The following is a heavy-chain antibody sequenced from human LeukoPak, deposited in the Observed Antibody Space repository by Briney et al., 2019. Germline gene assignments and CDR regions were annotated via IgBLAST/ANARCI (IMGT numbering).Heavy chain of an antibody. V-gene: IGHV1-46*01. J-gene: IGHJ5*02. D-gene: IGHD2-2*01. CDR3: ARGLYIVVVPAANGQGWFDP. CDR1: GYTFTSYY. Sequence: ASVKVSCKASGYTFTSYYMHWVRQAPGQGLEWMGIINPSGGSTSYAQKFQGRVTMTRDTSTSTVYMELSSLRSEDTAVYYCARGLYIVVVPAANGQGWFDPWGQRTLVTVSS. CDR2: INPSGGST.